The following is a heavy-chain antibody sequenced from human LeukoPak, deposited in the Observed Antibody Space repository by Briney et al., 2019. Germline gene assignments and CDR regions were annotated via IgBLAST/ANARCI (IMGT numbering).Heavy chain of an antibody. Sequence: GGSLRLSCAASGFTFSSYGMHWVRQAPGKGLEWVAVISYDGSNKYYADSVKGRFTISRDNSKNTLYLQMDSLRAEDTAVYYCARQGSSSWYFQDYWGQGTLVTVSS. J-gene: IGHJ4*02. CDR2: ISYDGSNK. CDR3: ARQGSSSWYFQDY. V-gene: IGHV3-30*03. D-gene: IGHD6-13*01. CDR1: GFTFSSYG.